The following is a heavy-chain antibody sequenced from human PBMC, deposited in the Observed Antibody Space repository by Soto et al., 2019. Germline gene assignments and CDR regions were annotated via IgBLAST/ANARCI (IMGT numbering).Heavy chain of an antibody. J-gene: IGHJ6*02. CDR2: INSDGSST. CDR1: GFTLSSYW. CDR3: ARAVRDGYNTPGMDV. Sequence: EVQVVESGGGLVQPGGSLRLSCAASGFTLSSYWMHWVRQAPGKGLVWVSRINSDGSSTSYADSVKGRLTISRDNAKNMLYLQMNSLRAEDTAVYYCARAVRDGYNTPGMDVWGQGTTVTVSS. V-gene: IGHV3-74*01. D-gene: IGHD5-12*01.